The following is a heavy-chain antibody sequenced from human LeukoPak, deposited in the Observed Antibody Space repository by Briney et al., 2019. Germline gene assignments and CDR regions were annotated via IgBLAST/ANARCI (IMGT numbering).Heavy chain of an antibody. V-gene: IGHV4-39*01. CDR3: ARLGYSGSYYERAFDI. J-gene: IGHJ3*02. D-gene: IGHD1-26*01. CDR1: GGSISSSGYY. Sequence: SETLSLTCTVSGGSISSSGYYWGWIRQPPGKGLEWIGSMYYSGSTYYNPSLMSRVTISADTPKNQFSLKLSSVTAADTAVYFCARLGYSGSYYERAFDIWGQGTMVTVSS. CDR2: MYYSGST.